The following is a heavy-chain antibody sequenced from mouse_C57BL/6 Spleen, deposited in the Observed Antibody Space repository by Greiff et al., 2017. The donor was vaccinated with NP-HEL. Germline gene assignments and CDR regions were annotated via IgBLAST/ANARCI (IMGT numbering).Heavy chain of an antibody. Sequence: VQLQQSGPELVKPGASVKIPCKASGYTFTDYNMDWVKQSHGKSLEWIGDINPNNGGTIYNQKFKGKATLTVDKSSSTAYMELRSLTSEDTAVYYCARSHYYGSPSFDYWGQGTTLTVSS. CDR1: GYTFTDYN. CDR2: INPNNGGT. D-gene: IGHD1-1*01. CDR3: ARSHYYGSPSFDY. J-gene: IGHJ2*01. V-gene: IGHV1-18*01.